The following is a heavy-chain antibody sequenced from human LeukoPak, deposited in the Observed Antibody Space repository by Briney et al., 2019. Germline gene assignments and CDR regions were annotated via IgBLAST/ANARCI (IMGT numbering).Heavy chain of an antibody. CDR1: GGTFSSYA. V-gene: IGHV1-69*05. Sequence: SVKVSCKASGGTFSSYAISWLRQAPGQGLEWMGGIIPIFGTANYAQKFQGRVTMTRDMSTSTVYMELSSLRSEDTAVYYCARHGGSGSYYGNWFDPWGQGTLVTVSS. J-gene: IGHJ5*02. D-gene: IGHD1-26*01. CDR3: ARHGGSGSYYGNWFDP. CDR2: IIPIFGTA.